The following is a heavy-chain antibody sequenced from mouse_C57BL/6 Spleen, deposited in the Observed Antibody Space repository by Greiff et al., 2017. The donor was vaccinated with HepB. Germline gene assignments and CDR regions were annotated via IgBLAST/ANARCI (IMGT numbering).Heavy chain of an antibody. V-gene: IGHV1-82*01. D-gene: IGHD6-1*01. Sequence: VQLQQSGPELVKPGASAKISCKASGYAFSSSWMNWVKPRPGKGLEWIGRIYPGDGDTNYNGKFKGKATLTADKASSTAYMQLSSLTSEDSAVYLCAREPYYFDYWGQGTTLTVAS. J-gene: IGHJ2*01. CDR2: IYPGDGDT. CDR1: GYAFSSSW. CDR3: AREPYYFDY.